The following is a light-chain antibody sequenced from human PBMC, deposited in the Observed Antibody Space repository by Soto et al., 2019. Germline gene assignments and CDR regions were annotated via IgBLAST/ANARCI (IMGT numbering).Light chain of an antibody. CDR1: QSVGSY. CDR3: QQRNNWPLT. J-gene: IGKJ4*01. V-gene: IGKV3-11*01. CDR2: DAS. Sequence: EIVLIQSPATLSLSPGERATLSCRASQSVGSYLAWYQQKPGQAPRLLISDASTRATGIPARFSGSGSGTDFTLTISSLEPEDFVMYYCQQRNNWPLTFGGGTKVEIK.